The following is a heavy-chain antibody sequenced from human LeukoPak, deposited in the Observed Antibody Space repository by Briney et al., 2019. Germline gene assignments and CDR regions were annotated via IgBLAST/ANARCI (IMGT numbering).Heavy chain of an antibody. CDR1: GFTFNSYS. CDR3: ARGDNRNSYYYYYMDV. V-gene: IGHV3-48*04. D-gene: IGHD1-7*01. Sequence: GGPLRLSCAASGFTFNSYSMKWARQAPRKGGEGVSCISSIGSSIYYADSVKGRCTITSDNAENSLNLQMNSRGAEDTAVYYCARGDNRNSYYYYYMDVWGKGTTVTVFS. CDR2: ISSIGSSI. J-gene: IGHJ6*03.